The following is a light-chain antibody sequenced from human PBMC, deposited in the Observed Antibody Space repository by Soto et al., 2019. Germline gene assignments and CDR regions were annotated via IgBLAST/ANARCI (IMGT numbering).Light chain of an antibody. J-gene: IGKJ1*01. V-gene: IGKV1-5*03. CDR2: KAS. CDR3: QHYNVYSEA. CDR1: QTISSW. Sequence: DIQMTQSPSTLSGSVGDRVTITCRASQTISSWSAWYQQKPGKAPKLLIYKASTLKSGVPSRFSGSGSGTEFALTISSLQPDDFATYYCQHYNVYSEAFGQGTKVELK.